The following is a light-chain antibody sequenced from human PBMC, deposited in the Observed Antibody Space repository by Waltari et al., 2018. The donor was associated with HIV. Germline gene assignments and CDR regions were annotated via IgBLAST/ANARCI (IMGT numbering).Light chain of an antibody. CDR2: EVS. Sequence: QSALTQPASVSGSPGQSVTIPCAGSTRDVGAYNYVSWFQQHPGKAPKLMIFEVSGRPSGVSDRFSGSKSGNTASLTISGLRPEDEADYYCTSYTSRNTYVFGSGTKISVL. CDR3: TSYTSRNTYV. V-gene: IGLV2-14*01. CDR1: TRDVGAYNY. J-gene: IGLJ1*01.